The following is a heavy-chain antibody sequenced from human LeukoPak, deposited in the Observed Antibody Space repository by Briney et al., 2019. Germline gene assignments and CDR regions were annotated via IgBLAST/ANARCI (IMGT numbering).Heavy chain of an antibody. V-gene: IGHV1-69*13. J-gene: IGHJ4*02. CDR2: IIPIFGTA. CDR1: GGTFSSYA. D-gene: IGHD3-10*01. CDR3: AREYYYGSGSYGY. Sequence: SVKVSCKASGGTFSSYAISWVRQAPGQGLEWMGGIIPIFGTANYAQKFQGRVTITADESTSTAYMELSSLRSEDTAVYYCAREYYYGSGSYGYWGQGTLVTVSS.